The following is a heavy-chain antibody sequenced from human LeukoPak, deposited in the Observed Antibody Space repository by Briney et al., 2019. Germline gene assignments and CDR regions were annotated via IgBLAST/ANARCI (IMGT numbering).Heavy chain of an antibody. V-gene: IGHV1-69*04. CDR1: GYTFTSYG. CDR3: AREAWAATYFDY. J-gene: IGHJ4*02. D-gene: IGHD2-15*01. CDR2: IIPILGIA. Sequence: GASVKVSCKASGYTFTSYGISWVRQAPGQGLEWMGRIIPILGIANYAQKFQGRVTITADKSTSTAYMELSSLRSEDTAVYYCAREAWAATYFDYWGQGTLVTVSS.